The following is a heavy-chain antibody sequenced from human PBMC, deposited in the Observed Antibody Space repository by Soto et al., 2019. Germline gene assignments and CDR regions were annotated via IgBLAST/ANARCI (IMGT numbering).Heavy chain of an antibody. Sequence: EVQLVQSGAEVKKPGESLRISCKGSGYSFTTYWITWVRQMPGKGLEWMGRIDPSDSYTNYSPSFQGHVTISADKSISTAYLQWSSLKASDTAMYYCARLAMATRRGYYGMDVWGQGTTVPVSS. CDR1: GYSFTTYW. CDR2: IDPSDSYT. V-gene: IGHV5-10-1*01. D-gene: IGHD5-12*01. CDR3: ARLAMATRRGYYGMDV. J-gene: IGHJ6*02.